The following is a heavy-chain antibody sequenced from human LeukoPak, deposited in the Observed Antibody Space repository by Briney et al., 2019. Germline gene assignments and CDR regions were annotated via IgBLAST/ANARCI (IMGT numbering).Heavy chain of an antibody. J-gene: IGHJ4*02. D-gene: IGHD3-22*01. CDR3: ARVDSSGTFDY. CDR1: GFTFSTYN. CDR2: ISSSGSTI. Sequence: GGSLRLSCAASGFTFSTYNMNWVRQAPGKGLEWVSYISSSGSTIYYADSVKGRFTISRDNAKNSLYLQMNSLRAEDTAVYYCARVDSSGTFDYWGQGTLVTVSS. V-gene: IGHV3-48*04.